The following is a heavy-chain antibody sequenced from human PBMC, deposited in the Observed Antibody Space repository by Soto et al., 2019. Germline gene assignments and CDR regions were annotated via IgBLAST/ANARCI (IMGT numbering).Heavy chain of an antibody. D-gene: IGHD2-2*01. CDR1: GFTFSSYA. CDR2: ISYDGSNK. J-gene: IGHJ4*02. CDR3: ARALVPAAPFDY. V-gene: IGHV3-30-3*01. Sequence: QVQLVESGGGVVQPGRSLRLSCAASGFTFSSYAMHWVRQAPGKGLEWVAVISYDGSNKYYADSVKGRFIIFRDNPKNPLYLQMNSLRAEDTAVYYCARALVPAAPFDYWGQGTLVTVSS.